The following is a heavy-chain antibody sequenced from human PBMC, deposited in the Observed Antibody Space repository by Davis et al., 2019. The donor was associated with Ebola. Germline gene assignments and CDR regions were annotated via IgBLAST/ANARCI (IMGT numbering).Heavy chain of an antibody. V-gene: IGHV3-30-3*01. CDR2: ISYDGSNK. Sequence: SCKASGGTFSSYAMHWVRQAPGKGLEWVAVISYDGSNKYYADSVKGRFTISRDNSKNTLYLQMNSLRAEDTAVYYCARDPKLYSSSPTDYWGQGTLVTVSS. J-gene: IGHJ4*02. CDR1: GGTFSSYA. CDR3: ARDPKLYSSSPTDY. D-gene: IGHD6-6*01.